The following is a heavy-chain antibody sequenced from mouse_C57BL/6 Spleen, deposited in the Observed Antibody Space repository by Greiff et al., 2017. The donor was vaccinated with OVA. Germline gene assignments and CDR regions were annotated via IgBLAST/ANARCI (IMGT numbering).Heavy chain of an antibody. J-gene: IGHJ1*03. D-gene: IGHD1-1*01. CDR1: GYTFTDYN. CDR2: INPNNGGT. V-gene: IGHV1-22*01. Sequence: VQLQQSGPELVKPGASVKMSCKASGYTFTDYNMHWVKQSHGKSLEWIGYINPNNGGTSYNQKFKGKATLTVNKSSSTAYMELRSLTSEDSAVYYCASSPYYYGSSYWYFDFWGTGTTVTVSA. CDR3: ASSPYYYGSSYWYFDF.